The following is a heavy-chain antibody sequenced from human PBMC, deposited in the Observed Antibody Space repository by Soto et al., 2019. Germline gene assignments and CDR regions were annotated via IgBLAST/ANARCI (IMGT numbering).Heavy chain of an antibody. V-gene: IGHV3-48*03. J-gene: IGHJ3*01. D-gene: IGHD3-16*01. CDR3: ARPQCTSTLNYVSVCPFDV. Sequence: EVQLVESGGALVQPGGSLRLSCAASGFTFSSYEMNWVRQAPGRGLEWVSYISSSGYPIYYADSVKGRFTISRDNAKNSLYLQMNSLRAEDTAVYYCARPQCTSTLNYVSVCPFDVWGQGTMVTVSS. CDR1: GFTFSSYE. CDR2: ISSSGYPI.